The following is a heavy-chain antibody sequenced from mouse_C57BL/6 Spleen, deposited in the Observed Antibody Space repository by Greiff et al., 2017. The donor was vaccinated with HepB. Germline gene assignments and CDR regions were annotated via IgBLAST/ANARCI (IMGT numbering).Heavy chain of an antibody. J-gene: IGHJ4*01. CDR3: ARKEATVVAGYYAMDY. D-gene: IGHD1-1*01. CDR1: GYAFTNYL. V-gene: IGHV1-54*01. CDR2: INPGSGGT. Sequence: QVQLQQSGAELVRPGTSVKVSCKASGYAFTNYLIEWVKQRPGKGLEWIGVINPGSGGTNYNEKFKGKATLTADNTSSTTYMQLSSLTSEDSAVYFCARKEATVVAGYYAMDYWGQGTSVTVSS.